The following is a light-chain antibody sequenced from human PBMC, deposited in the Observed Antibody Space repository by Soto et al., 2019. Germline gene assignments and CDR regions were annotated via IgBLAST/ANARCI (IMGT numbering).Light chain of an antibody. J-gene: IGKJ1*01. CDR3: QQYTDWPLT. CDR1: QSVPKHY. CDR2: GIS. V-gene: IGKV3-20*01. Sequence: EIVLTQSPDTLSLSPGEKAAISCRASQSVPKHYLAWYQQKPGQAPRLLIYGISTRATGVPDRFSGSGSGTDFTLTISRLEPEDFAVYYCQQYTDWPLTFGQGTKVDI.